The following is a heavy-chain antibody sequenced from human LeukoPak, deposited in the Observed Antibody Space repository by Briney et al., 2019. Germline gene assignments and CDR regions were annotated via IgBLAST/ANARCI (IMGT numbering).Heavy chain of an antibody. V-gene: IGHV1-69*04. J-gene: IGHJ6*02. D-gene: IGHD5-18*01. CDR3: ARDERIQLRNPYYYYGMDV. Sequence: SVKVSCKASGGTFSSYAISWVRQAPGQGLEWMGRIIPILGIANYAQKFQGRVTITAGKSTSTAYMELSSLRSEDTAVYYCARDERIQLRNPYYYYGMDVWGQGTTVTVSS. CDR2: IIPILGIA. CDR1: GGTFSSYA.